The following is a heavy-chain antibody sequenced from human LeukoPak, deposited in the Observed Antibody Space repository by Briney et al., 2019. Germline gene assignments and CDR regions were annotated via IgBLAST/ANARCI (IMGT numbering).Heavy chain of an antibody. CDR1: GVTFSSYA. CDR2: ISYDGNNK. V-gene: IGHV3-30-3*01. J-gene: IGHJ4*02. Sequence: PGGSLRLSCAASGVTFSSYAMHWVRQAPGKGLEWVAVISYDGNNKYYADSVKGRFTISRDNSKNTLYLQMNSLSSEDTAVYYCASSRGYSSSWYLDYWGQGTLVTVSS. CDR3: ASSRGYSSSWYLDY. D-gene: IGHD6-13*01.